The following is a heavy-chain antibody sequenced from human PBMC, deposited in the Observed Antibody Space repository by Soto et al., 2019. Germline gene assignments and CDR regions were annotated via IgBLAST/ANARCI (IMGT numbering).Heavy chain of an antibody. CDR3: ARDRLSSSSQKYFQH. CDR2: IWYDGSNK. D-gene: IGHD6-13*01. Sequence: PGGSLRLSCAASGFTFSSYGMHWVRQAPGKGLEWVAVIWYDGSNKYYADSVKGRFTISRDNSKNTLYLQMNSLRAEDTAVYYCARDRLSSSSQKYFQHWGQGTLVTVSS. CDR1: GFTFSSYG. J-gene: IGHJ1*01. V-gene: IGHV3-33*01.